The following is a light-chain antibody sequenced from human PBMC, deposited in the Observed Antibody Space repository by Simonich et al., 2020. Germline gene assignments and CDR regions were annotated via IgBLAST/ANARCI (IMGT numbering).Light chain of an antibody. CDR1: SSDVGGYNS. Sequence: QSALTQPASVSGSPGQSITISCTGTSSDVGGYNSVSWYQQHPGKAPKLMIYDVSTRPSGVSNRFSGSKSGNTASLTISGLQAEDEADYYCSSYTSSSTWVFGGGTKLTVL. V-gene: IGLV2-14*03. J-gene: IGLJ3*02. CDR3: SSYTSSSTWV. CDR2: DVS.